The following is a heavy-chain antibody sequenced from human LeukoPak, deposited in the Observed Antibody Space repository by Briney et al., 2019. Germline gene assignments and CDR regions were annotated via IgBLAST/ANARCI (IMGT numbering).Heavy chain of an antibody. J-gene: IGHJ4*02. CDR1: GFTFSSYA. CDR3: AREWGDGYNNFDY. Sequence: GGSLRLSCAAYGFTFSSYAMHWVRQAPGKGLEWVAVISYDGSNKYYADSVKGRFTISRDNSKNTLYLQMNSLRAEDTAVYYCAREWGDGYNNFDYWGQGTLVTVSS. CDR2: ISYDGSNK. V-gene: IGHV3-30*04. D-gene: IGHD5-24*01.